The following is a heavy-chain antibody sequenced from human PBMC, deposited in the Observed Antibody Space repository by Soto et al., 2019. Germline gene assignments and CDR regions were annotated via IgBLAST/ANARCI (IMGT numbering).Heavy chain of an antibody. CDR3: ARAQQDIVVVLAMYEDYYYYGIDV. CDR2: INSDGSST. J-gene: IGHJ6*02. CDR1: GFTFSSYW. D-gene: IGHD2-2*01. Sequence: PGGSLRLSCAASGFTFSSYWMHWVRQAPGKGLVWVSRINSDGSSTSYADSVKGRFTISRDNAKNTLYLQMNSLRAEDTAVYYCARAQQDIVVVLAMYEDYYYYGIDVRAQRTTVTGSS. V-gene: IGHV3-74*01.